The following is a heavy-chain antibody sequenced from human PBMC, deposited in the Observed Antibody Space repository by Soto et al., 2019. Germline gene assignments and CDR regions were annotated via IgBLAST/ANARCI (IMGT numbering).Heavy chain of an antibody. CDR3: VKRYSSGWYEIY. D-gene: IGHD6-19*01. CDR1: GYIFTTYT. Sequence: AWGSLTLSCSVSGYIFTTYTMLWVRHPPGKGLEYDSAINTGAATSYVDSVRGRFTISRDNSKNTLYLQMSSLGPEDTAVYYCVKRYSSGWYEIYWGQGTLVTVSS. CDR2: INTGAAT. J-gene: IGHJ4*02. V-gene: IGHV3-64D*06.